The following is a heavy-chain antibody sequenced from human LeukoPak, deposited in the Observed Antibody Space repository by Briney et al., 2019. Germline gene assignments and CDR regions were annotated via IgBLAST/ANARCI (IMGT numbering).Heavy chain of an antibody. Sequence: SETLSLTCTVSGGSISSGGYYWSWIRQHAGKGLEWIGYIYYSGSTYYNPSLKSRVTISVDTSKNQFSLKLSSVTAADTAVYYCARVSRSQWYFDYWGQGTLVTVSS. CDR3: ARVSRSQWYFDY. CDR2: IYYSGST. V-gene: IGHV4-31*03. J-gene: IGHJ4*02. CDR1: GGSISSGGYY. D-gene: IGHD1-26*01.